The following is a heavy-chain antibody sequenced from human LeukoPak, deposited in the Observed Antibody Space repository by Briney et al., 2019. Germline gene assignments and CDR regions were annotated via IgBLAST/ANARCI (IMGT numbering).Heavy chain of an antibody. CDR1: GFTFSSYS. CDR2: ISSSSSHI. D-gene: IGHD6-19*01. Sequence: PGGSLRLSCAASGFTFSSYSMNWVRQAPGKGLEWVSSISSSSSHIYYADSVKGRFTISRDNAKNSLYLQMNSLRAEDTAVYYCARDDWGQWLVPDYYYGMDVWGQGTTVTVSS. J-gene: IGHJ6*02. V-gene: IGHV3-21*01. CDR3: ARDDWGQWLVPDYYYGMDV.